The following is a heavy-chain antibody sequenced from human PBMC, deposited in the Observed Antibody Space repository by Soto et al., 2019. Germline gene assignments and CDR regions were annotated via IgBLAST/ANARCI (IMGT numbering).Heavy chain of an antibody. V-gene: IGHV4-30-4*01. D-gene: IGHD6-6*01. CDR1: GGSISSGDYY. CDR2: IYYSGST. J-gene: IGHJ5*02. CDR3: ARAPYSSSSDGWFDP. Sequence: PSETLSLTCTVSGGSISSGDYYWSWIRQPPGKGLEWIGYIYYSGSTYYNPSLKSRVTISVDTSKNQFSLKLSSVTAADTAVYYCARAPYSSSSDGWFDPWGQGTLVTVSS.